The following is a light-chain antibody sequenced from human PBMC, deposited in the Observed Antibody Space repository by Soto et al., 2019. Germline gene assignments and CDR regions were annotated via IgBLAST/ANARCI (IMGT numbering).Light chain of an antibody. CDR1: QSISSY. J-gene: IGKJ1*01. CDR2: AAS. V-gene: IGKV1-39*01. Sequence: DIQMTQSPSSLSASVGDRVTITCRASQSISSYLNWYQQKPGKAPKLLIYAASSLQSGVPSRFSGSGSGTESTLTISSLQPDDFATYYCQQYNSYRTFGQGTKVDIK. CDR3: QQYNSYRT.